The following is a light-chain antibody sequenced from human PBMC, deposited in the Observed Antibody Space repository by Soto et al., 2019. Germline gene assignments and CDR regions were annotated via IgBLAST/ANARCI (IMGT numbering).Light chain of an antibody. Sequence: DIQMTQSPTSLSASVGDRVTITCRASQTISNHLNWYQQKPGKAPKLLIYTASSLQSGVPSRFSGSGSGTDFTLTISSLQPEDFATYYCHQTDSTQWTFGQGTK. CDR1: QTISNH. CDR2: TAS. V-gene: IGKV1-39*01. J-gene: IGKJ1*01. CDR3: HQTDSTQWT.